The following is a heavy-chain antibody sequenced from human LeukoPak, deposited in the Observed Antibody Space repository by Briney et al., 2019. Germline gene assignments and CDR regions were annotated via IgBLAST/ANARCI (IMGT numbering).Heavy chain of an antibody. Sequence: GGSLRLSCAASGFTFSSYWMNRVRQAPGKGLEWVANIKQDGSEKYYVDSVKGRFTISRDNAKNSLYLQMNSLRAEDTAVYYCAKVKDTAFDYWGQGTLVTVSS. V-gene: IGHV3-7*01. D-gene: IGHD5-18*01. CDR2: IKQDGSEK. CDR3: AKVKDTAFDY. CDR1: GFTFSSYW. J-gene: IGHJ4*02.